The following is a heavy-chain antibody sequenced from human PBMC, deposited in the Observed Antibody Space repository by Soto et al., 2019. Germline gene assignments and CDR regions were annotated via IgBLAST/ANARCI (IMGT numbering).Heavy chain of an antibody. Sequence: EVQLVESGGGLVKPGGSLRLSCAASGFTFSSYSMNWVRQAPGKGLEWVSSISSSSSYIYYADSVKGRFTISRDNAKNSLYLQMNSLRAEDTAVYYCARDETIFGVVITSFYPYYYYYYMDVWGKGTTVTVSS. CDR2: ISSSSSYI. J-gene: IGHJ6*03. CDR3: ARDETIFGVVITSFYPYYYYYYMDV. CDR1: GFTFSSYS. D-gene: IGHD3-3*01. V-gene: IGHV3-21*01.